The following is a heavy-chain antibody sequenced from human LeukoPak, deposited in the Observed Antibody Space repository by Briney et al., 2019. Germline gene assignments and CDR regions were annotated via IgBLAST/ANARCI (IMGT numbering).Heavy chain of an antibody. V-gene: IGHV3-23*01. J-gene: IGHJ4*02. CDR3: AKGTRYYYDSSGSDYFDY. CDR2: ISGSGGSS. CDR1: GFTFSSYA. D-gene: IGHD3-22*01. Sequence: GGPLRLSCVASGFTFSSYAMSWVRQAPGKGLDWVSAISGSGGSSYYADSVKGRFTISRDNSKNTLYLQMNSLRAEDTAVYYCAKGTRYYYDSSGSDYFDYWGQGTLVTVSS.